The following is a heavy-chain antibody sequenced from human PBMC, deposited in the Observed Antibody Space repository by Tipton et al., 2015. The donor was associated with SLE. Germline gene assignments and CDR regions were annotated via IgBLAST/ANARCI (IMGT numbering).Heavy chain of an antibody. Sequence: QLVQSGAEVKKPGSSVKVSCKASGGTFSSYAISWVRQAPGQGLEWMGGFIPIFGTANYAQKFHGRVTITADESKSTADMVLGSRRSEDAAVYCCARVGESGFDYCGQGTLVAVSS. D-gene: IGHD3-10*01. V-gene: IGHV1-69*01. CDR1: GGTFSSYA. J-gene: IGHJ4*02. CDR3: ARVGESGFDY. CDR2: FIPIFGTA.